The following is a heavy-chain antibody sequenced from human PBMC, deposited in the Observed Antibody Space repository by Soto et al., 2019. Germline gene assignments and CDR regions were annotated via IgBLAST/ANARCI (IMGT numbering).Heavy chain of an antibody. V-gene: IGHV3-21*01. D-gene: IGHD1-26*01. CDR3: ARDTYSGSYYYGMDV. Sequence: GGSLRLSCAASGFTFSSYSMNWVRQAPGKGLEWVSSISSSSSYIYYADSVKGRFTISRDNAKNSLYLQMNSLRAEDTAVYYCARDTYSGSYYYGMDVWGQGTTVTVSS. CDR2: ISSSSSYI. CDR1: GFTFSSYS. J-gene: IGHJ6*02.